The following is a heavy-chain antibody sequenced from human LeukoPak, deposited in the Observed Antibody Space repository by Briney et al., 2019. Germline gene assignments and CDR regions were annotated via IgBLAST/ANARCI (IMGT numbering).Heavy chain of an antibody. CDR3: ARHHCSSTSCYTEAWFDP. J-gene: IGHJ5*02. Sequence: GESLKISCKGSGYSFTSYWIGWVRQMPGKGLEWMGIIYPGDSDTRYSPSFQGQVTISADKSISTAYLQWSSLKASDTAMYYCARHHCSSTSCYTEAWFDPWGQGTLVTVSS. D-gene: IGHD2-2*02. CDR2: IYPGDSDT. CDR1: GYSFTSYW. V-gene: IGHV5-51*01.